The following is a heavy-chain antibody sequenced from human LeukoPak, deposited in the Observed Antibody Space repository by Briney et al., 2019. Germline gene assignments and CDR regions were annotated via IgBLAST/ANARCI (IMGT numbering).Heavy chain of an antibody. CDR3: ARESPNTSIAAPYYYYYMDV. D-gene: IGHD6-6*01. Sequence: PSETLSLTCTVSGGSISSYYWSWIRQPPGKGLEWIGYIYYSGSTSYNPYLKSRVTISVDTSKNQFSLKLSSVTAADTAVYYCARESPNTSIAAPYYYYYMDVWGKGTTVTVSS. CDR2: IYYSGST. V-gene: IGHV4-59*01. CDR1: GGSISSYY. J-gene: IGHJ6*03.